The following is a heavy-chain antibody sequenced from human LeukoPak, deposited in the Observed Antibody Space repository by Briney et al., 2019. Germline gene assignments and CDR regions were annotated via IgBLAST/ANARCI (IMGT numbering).Heavy chain of an antibody. CDR3: AGSSLDIYYYYCMDV. D-gene: IGHD6-13*01. CDR2: IYTSGST. CDR1: GGSISSGSYY. V-gene: IGHV4-61*02. Sequence: SETLSLTCTVSGGSISSGSYYWSWIRQPAGKGLEWIGRIYTSGSTNYNPSLKSRVTISVDTSKNQFSLKLSSVTAADTAVYYCAGSSLDIYYYYCMDVWGKGTTVTVSS. J-gene: IGHJ6*03.